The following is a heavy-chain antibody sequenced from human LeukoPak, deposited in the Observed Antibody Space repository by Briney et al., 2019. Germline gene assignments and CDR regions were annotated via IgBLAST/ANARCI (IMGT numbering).Heavy chain of an antibody. Sequence: SETLSLTCAVYGGSFSGYYWSWIRQPPGKGLEWIGEINHSGSTNYSPSLKSRVTISVDTSKNQFSLKLSSVTAADTAVYYCARDSMLSGRDYWGQGTLVTVSS. CDR3: ARDSMLSGRDY. J-gene: IGHJ4*02. D-gene: IGHD3-16*02. CDR2: INHSGST. CDR1: GGSFSGYY. V-gene: IGHV4-34*01.